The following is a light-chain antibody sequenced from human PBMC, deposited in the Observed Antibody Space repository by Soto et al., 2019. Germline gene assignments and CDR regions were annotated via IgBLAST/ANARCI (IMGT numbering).Light chain of an antibody. V-gene: IGLV1-40*01. J-gene: IGLJ3*02. CDR2: ANN. Sequence: QSVLTQPPSVSRAPGQRITISCTGSSSNIGTVYDVHWYQQLPGTAPKLLIYANNNRPSGVPDRFSGSKSGTSASLAITGLQAEDEADYYCQSYDTSLSAWVFGGGTKLTVL. CDR1: SSNIGTVYD. CDR3: QSYDTSLSAWV.